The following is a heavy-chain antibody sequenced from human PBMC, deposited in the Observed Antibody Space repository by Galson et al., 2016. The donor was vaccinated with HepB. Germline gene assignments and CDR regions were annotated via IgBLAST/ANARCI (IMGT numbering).Heavy chain of an antibody. CDR1: GFTFSNYG. CDR2: MSHDGSHI. CDR3: AKDHGNRWLNNWFDP. J-gene: IGHJ5*02. D-gene: IGHD6-19*01. V-gene: IGHV3-30*18. Sequence: SLRLSCAASGFTFSNYGMHWIRQAPGKGLEWVAVMSHDGSHIFCVDSVKGRFSISRDNSKNTLYLQMNSLRDEDTAVYYCAKDHGNRWLNNWFDPWGQGTLVTVSS.